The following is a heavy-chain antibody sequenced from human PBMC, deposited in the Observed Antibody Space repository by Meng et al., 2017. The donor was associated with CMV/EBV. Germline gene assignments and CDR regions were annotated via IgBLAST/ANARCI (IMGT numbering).Heavy chain of an antibody. J-gene: IGHJ6*02. Sequence: GESLKISCKGSGYSFTSYWIGWVRQMPGKGLEWMGIIYPGDSDTRYSPSFQGQVTISADKSISTAYLQWSSLKASDTAMYYCARDPYPSYDFWSGPNPKYYYYGMDVWGQGTTVTVSS. V-gene: IGHV5-51*01. CDR2: IYPGDSDT. D-gene: IGHD3-3*01. CDR1: GYSFTSYW. CDR3: ARDPYPSYDFWSGPNPKYYYYGMDV.